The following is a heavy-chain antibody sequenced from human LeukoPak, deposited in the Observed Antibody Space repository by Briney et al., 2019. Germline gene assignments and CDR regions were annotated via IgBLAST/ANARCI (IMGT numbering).Heavy chain of an antibody. CDR1: GGSSSSSSYY. Sequence: SETLSLTCTVSGGSSSSSSYYWGWIRQPPGKGLEWIGSIYYSGSTYYNPSLKSRVTISVDTSENQFSLKLSSVTAADTAVYYCARHGYCSSTSCYTGPPYYFDYWGQGTLVTVSS. D-gene: IGHD2-2*02. J-gene: IGHJ4*02. V-gene: IGHV4-39*01. CDR2: IYYSGST. CDR3: ARHGYCSSTSCYTGPPYYFDY.